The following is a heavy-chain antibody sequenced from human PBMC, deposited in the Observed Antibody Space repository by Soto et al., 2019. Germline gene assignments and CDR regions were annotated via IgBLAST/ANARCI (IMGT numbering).Heavy chain of an antibody. CDR3: ARAVYSTLDNCGHDFYYKKLDV. D-gene: IGHD2-8*01. Sequence: PSETLSLTCAVTGASISSNKHWWSCVRQATGKGLEWIGEIYHTGGINYMSFLRGRITMSVDKATNQFSLKLTSMTAADTATYYLARAVYSTLDNCGHDFYYKKLDVSGRWTSGTV. J-gene: IGHJ6*01. CDR2: IYHTGGI. CDR1: GASISSNKHW. V-gene: IGHV4-4*02.